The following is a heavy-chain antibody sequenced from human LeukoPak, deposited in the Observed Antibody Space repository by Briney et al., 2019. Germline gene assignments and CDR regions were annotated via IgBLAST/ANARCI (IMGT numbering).Heavy chain of an antibody. CDR2: IIPIFGTA. CDR1: GGTFSSYA. Sequence: GASVKVSCKASGGTFSSYAISWVRQAPGQGLEWMGGIIPIFGTANYAQKFQGRVTITADKSTSTAYMELSSLRSEDTAVYYCARGQWLRPYYYHGMDVWGKGTTVTVSS. J-gene: IGHJ6*04. D-gene: IGHD5-12*01. V-gene: IGHV1-69*06. CDR3: ARGQWLRPYYYHGMDV.